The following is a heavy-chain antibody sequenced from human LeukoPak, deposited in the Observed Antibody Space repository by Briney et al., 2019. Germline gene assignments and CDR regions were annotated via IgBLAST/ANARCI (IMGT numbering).Heavy chain of an antibody. Sequence: PSETLSLTCAISGGSISSGTYSWTWIRQPPGKGLEWIGYIYHSGSTYYNPSLKSRVTISLDRSKNQFSLKLSSVTAADTAVYYCAREYDPYCSGGNCYGGFDPWGQGTLVTVSS. V-gene: IGHV4-30-2*01. CDR2: IYHSGST. CDR3: AREYDPYCSGGNCYGGFDP. D-gene: IGHD2-15*01. CDR1: GGSISSGTYS. J-gene: IGHJ5*02.